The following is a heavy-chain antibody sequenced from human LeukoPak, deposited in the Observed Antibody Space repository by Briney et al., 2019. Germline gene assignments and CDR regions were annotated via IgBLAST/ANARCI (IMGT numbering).Heavy chain of an antibody. CDR2: LYYDGRT. J-gene: IGHJ5*02. Sequence: KPSETLSLTCTVFGDSVSSSNYYWAWFRQPPGKGLDWIGSLYYDGRTYYSPSLESRVTVSVDTSKNQFALKLTSVTAADTAVYYCARRGGKWDVNWFDPWGPGTLVTVSS. V-gene: IGHV4-39*01. CDR1: GDSVSSSNYY. CDR3: ARRGGKWDVNWFDP. D-gene: IGHD1-26*01.